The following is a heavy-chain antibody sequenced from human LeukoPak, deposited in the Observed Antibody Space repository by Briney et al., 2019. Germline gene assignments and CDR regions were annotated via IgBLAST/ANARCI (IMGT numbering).Heavy chain of an antibody. D-gene: IGHD3-10*01. CDR2: IYYSGST. CDR1: GGSISSSSYY. Sequence: SETLSLTCTVSGGSISSSSYYWGWIRQPPGKGLEWIGSIYYSGSTYYNPSLKSRVTISVDTSKNQFSLKLSSVTAADTAVYYCAGDGLYYSKFDAFDIWGQGTMVTVSS. CDR3: AGDGLYYSKFDAFDI. J-gene: IGHJ3*02. V-gene: IGHV4-39*07.